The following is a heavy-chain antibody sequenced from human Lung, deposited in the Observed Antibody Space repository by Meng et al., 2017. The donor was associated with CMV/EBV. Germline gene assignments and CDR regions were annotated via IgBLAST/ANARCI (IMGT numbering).Heavy chain of an antibody. D-gene: IGHD1-1*01. CDR2: IKPTTEHETI. Sequence: ESLKISCAGSGFTISNAKISWVRQAPGKGLEWVARIKPTTEHETIDYAAPVEGRFTISRDDSRNTVYLQMNSLKSEDTAVYFCTTVNWNYSDYWGQGTVVTVSS. V-gene: IGHV3-15*01. CDR1: GFTISNAK. J-gene: IGHJ4*02. CDR3: TTVNWNYSDY.